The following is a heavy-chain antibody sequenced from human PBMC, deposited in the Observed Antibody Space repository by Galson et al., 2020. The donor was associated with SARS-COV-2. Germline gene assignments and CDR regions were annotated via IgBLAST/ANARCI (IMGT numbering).Heavy chain of an antibody. Sequence: SETLSLTCAVSGYSISSGYYWGWIRQPPGKGLEWIGSIYHSGSTYYHPSLKSRVTISVDTSKNQFSLKLSSVTAADTAVYYCARGVGLRWSIHRCAFDIWGQGTMVTVSS. V-gene: IGHV4-38-2*01. CDR3: ARGVGLRWSIHRCAFDI. J-gene: IGHJ3*02. D-gene: IGHD6-13*01. CDR2: IYHSGST. CDR1: GYSISSGYY.